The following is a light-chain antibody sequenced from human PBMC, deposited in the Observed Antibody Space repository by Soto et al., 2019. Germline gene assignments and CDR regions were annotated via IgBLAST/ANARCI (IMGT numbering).Light chain of an antibody. J-gene: IGKJ2*01. Sequence: EIVMTQSPATLSVSPGERATLSCRASQSISSDVAWYQQKPGQAPRLLIYGASTTATGIPARFSGSGSGTEFTLTISSLQSEDFAVYNCQQYNKWPWTFGQGTKVDIK. CDR1: QSISSD. CDR3: QQYNKWPWT. CDR2: GAS. V-gene: IGKV3-15*01.